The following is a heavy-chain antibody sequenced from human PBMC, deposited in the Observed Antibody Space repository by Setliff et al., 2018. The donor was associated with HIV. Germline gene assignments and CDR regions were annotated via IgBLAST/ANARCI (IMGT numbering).Heavy chain of an antibody. J-gene: IGHJ4*02. CDR3: AKDAFPVSNTWYGGIDC. V-gene: IGHV3-30*07. Sequence: GGSLRLSCAASGFTFSSYAMHWVRQAPGKGLEWVAVISYDGSNKYYADSVKGRFTISRDNSKNTLYLQMNSLRAADTAVYYCAKDAFPVSNTWYGGIDCWGQGTLVTV. CDR2: ISYDGSNK. CDR1: GFTFSSYA. D-gene: IGHD6-13*01.